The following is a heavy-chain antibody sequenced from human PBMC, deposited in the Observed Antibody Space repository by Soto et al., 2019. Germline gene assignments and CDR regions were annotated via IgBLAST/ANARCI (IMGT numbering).Heavy chain of an antibody. CDR3: AKDTDSSGYYCLDY. V-gene: IGHV3-23*01. CDR2: ISGSGGST. D-gene: IGHD3-22*01. CDR1: GFTFSSYA. Sequence: GGSLRLSCAASGFTFSSYAMSWVRQAPGKGLEWVSAISGSGGSTYYADSVKGRFTISRDNSKNTLYLQMKSLRAEDTAVYYCAKDTDSSGYYCLDYWGQGTLVTVSS. J-gene: IGHJ4*02.